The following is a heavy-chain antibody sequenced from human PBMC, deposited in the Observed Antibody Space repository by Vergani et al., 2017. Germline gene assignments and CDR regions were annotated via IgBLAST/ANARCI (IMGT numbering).Heavy chain of an antibody. D-gene: IGHD3-3*01. CDR1: GGTFSSYA. J-gene: IGHJ6*03. Sequence: QVQRVQSGAEVKKPGSSVKVSCKASGGTFSSYAISWVRQAPGQGLEWIGGIIPIFGTANYAQKFQGRVTITADESTSTAYMELCSLRSADTAVYYSARVNDFWSGYYSGVYYYYYMDVWGKGTTVTVSS. CDR3: ARVNDFWSGYYSGVYYYYYMDV. CDR2: IIPIFGTA. V-gene: IGHV1-69*01.